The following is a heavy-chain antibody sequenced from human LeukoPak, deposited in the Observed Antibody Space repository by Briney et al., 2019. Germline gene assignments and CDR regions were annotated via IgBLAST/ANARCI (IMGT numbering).Heavy chain of an antibody. V-gene: IGHV3-11*06. CDR2: IGIDSGNT. D-gene: IGHD3-10*01. CDR1: GGSISSSTYY. Sequence: LSLTCTVSGGSISSSTYYWGWIRQPPGKGLEWISYIGIDSGNTHYADSVRGRFVISADRATNSVYLHMTRLRVGDTAVYYCARDFRFAFDNWGQGTLVTVSS. J-gene: IGHJ4*02. CDR3: ARDFRFAFDN.